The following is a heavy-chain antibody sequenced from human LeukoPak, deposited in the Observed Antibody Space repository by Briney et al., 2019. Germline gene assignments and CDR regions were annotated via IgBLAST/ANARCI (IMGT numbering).Heavy chain of an antibody. D-gene: IGHD4-17*01. V-gene: IGHV5-51*01. CDR1: GYSFSSYW. J-gene: IGHJ4*02. CDR2: IYPGDSDT. Sequence: GESLKISCKGSGYSFSSYWIAWVRQMPGKGLEWMGIIYPGDSDTRYSPSFQGQVTISADKSINTAYLQWNSLKASDTAMYYCARHLGATVNTLYYFDYWGQGTLVTVSS. CDR3: ARHLGATVNTLYYFDY.